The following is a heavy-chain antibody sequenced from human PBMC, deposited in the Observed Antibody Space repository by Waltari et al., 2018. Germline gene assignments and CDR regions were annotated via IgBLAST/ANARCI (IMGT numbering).Heavy chain of an antibody. V-gene: IGHV1-2*02. J-gene: IGHJ4*02. D-gene: IGHD6-19*01. CDR1: GYTFIGYD. Sequence: QVQLAQSGAEVRKPGASVKVSCKASGYTFIGYDIAWVRQAPGQGLEWLGRINPNRGDTDYAQKFQGRVTLTRDTSISTAYMELSSLTSDDTAIYYCARDRRYSSAWHYWGQGTLVTVSS. CDR3: ARDRRYSSAWHY. CDR2: INPNRGDT.